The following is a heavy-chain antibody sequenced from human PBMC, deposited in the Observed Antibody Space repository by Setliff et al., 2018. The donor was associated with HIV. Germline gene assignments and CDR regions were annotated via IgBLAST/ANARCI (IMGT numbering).Heavy chain of an antibody. CDR3: ARSPGDYLFDY. V-gene: IGHV1-24*01. D-gene: IGHD4-17*01. CDR2: FDPEDNKI. CDR1: GYSFTTYF. J-gene: IGHJ4*02. Sequence: ASVKVSCKASGYSFTTYFMHWVRQAPGKGLEWMGGFDPEDNKIVYAQKFQGRVTTTEDTSTDTAYMELSSLRSEDTAVYYCARSPGDYLFDYWGQGTLVTVSS.